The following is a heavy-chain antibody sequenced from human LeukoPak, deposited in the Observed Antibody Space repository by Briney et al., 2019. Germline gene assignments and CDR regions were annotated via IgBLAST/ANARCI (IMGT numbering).Heavy chain of an antibody. D-gene: IGHD6-19*01. J-gene: IGHJ5*02. V-gene: IGHV3-23*01. CDR1: GFTFSNYA. Sequence: GRSLRLSCAASGFTFSNYAMSWVRQAPGKGLEWVSAISGTGGSTYYADSVKGRFTISRDNSKNTLFLQMNSLRAEDTAVYYCAKDRSGWYHYNWFDPWGQGTLVTVSS. CDR2: ISGTGGST. CDR3: AKDRSGWYHYNWFDP.